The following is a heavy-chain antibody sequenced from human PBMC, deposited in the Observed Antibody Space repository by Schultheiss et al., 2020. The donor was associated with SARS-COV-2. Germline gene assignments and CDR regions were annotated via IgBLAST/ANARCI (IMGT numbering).Heavy chain of an antibody. CDR2: IISDGSST. CDR1: GFTFSSYW. V-gene: IGHV3-74*01. CDR3: ARGSPLDWYFDL. Sequence: GGSLRLSCAASGFTFSSYWMHWVRQAPGKGLVWVSRIISDGSSTSYADSVKGRFTISRDNSKNTLYLHMNSLRVEDTGLYYCARGSPLDWYFDLWGRGTLVTVSS. J-gene: IGHJ2*01.